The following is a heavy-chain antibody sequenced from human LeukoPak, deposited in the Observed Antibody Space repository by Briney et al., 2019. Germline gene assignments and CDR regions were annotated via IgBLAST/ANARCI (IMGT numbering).Heavy chain of an antibody. CDR1: GFTFSSYS. CDR2: ISSSSSTI. J-gene: IGHJ4*02. Sequence: GGALRLSCAASGFTFSSYSMNWVRQAPGKGLEWVSYISSSSSTIYYADSVKGRFTISRDNAKNSLYLQMNSLRAEDTAVYDCARLNSDIVVVPAAPSDYWGQGTLVTVSS. D-gene: IGHD2-2*01. V-gene: IGHV3-48*04. CDR3: ARLNSDIVVVPAAPSDY.